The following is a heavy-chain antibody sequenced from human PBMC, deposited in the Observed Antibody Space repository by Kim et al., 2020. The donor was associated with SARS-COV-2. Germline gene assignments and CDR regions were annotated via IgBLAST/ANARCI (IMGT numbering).Heavy chain of an antibody. D-gene: IGHD2-15*01. CDR2: IDGSDGTT. V-gene: IGHV3-23*01. CDR1: GFTFTGHA. J-gene: IGHJ4*02. Sequence: GGSLRLSCTTSGFTFTGHAMSWVRQAPGKGLEWVSSIDGSDGTTYYVDSVKGRFSISRDDSKNTLYLQMSALRADDTAGYYCLKGWWVWLWDYWGRGTLVSVPS. CDR3: LKGWWVWLWDY.